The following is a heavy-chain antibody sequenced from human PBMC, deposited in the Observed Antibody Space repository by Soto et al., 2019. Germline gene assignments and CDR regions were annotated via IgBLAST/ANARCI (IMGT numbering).Heavy chain of an antibody. J-gene: IGHJ3*02. Sequence: GGSLRLSCAASGFTFSSYWMHWVRQATGEGLVWVSRIKNDGTRTNYADSVKGRFTASRDNAKNTLYLQMNSLRAEDTAVYYCARDVEMTTSGDAFDIWGQGTMVTVSS. D-gene: IGHD2-21*02. V-gene: IGHV3-74*01. CDR1: GFTFSSYW. CDR2: IKNDGTRT. CDR3: ARDVEMTTSGDAFDI.